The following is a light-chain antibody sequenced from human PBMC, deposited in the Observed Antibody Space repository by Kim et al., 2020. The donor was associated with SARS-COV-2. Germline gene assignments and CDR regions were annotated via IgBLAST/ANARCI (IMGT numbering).Light chain of an antibody. CDR2: AAS. J-gene: IGKJ2*03. Sequence: VSPGERATLSCRVSQSVSINVAWYQHKPGQALRLLIYAASSRAAGVPARFSGSGSGTDFTLTISSLQSEDSAVYYCQQYNIWPPDSFGQGTKLEI. CDR1: QSVSIN. V-gene: IGKV3-15*01. CDR3: QQYNIWPPDS.